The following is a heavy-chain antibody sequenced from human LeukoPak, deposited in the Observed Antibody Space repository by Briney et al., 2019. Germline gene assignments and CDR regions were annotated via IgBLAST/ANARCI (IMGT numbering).Heavy chain of an antibody. CDR1: GGSFSSSSYY. V-gene: IGHV4-39*07. CDR3: ASLRPGGSF. J-gene: IGHJ4*02. CDR2: ISYDGST. Sequence: SETLSLTCTVSGGSFSSSSYYWGWIRQPPGKGLEWIGSISYDGSTYYNPSLKSRVTISVDTSKNQFSLKLSSVTAADTAVYYCASLRPGGSFWGQGTLVTVSS. D-gene: IGHD3-16*01.